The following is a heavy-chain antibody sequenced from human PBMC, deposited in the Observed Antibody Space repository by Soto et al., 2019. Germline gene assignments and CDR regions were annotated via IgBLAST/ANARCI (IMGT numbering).Heavy chain of an antibody. CDR2: IYWDDDK. CDR3: PHRGTVFDS. Sequence: QITLKESGPTLVKPTQTLTLTCTFSGFSLSTSGVGVGWIRQPPGKALEWLAVIYWDDDKRYSPSLKSRLTITKDTSKNQVVLIMTNMDPVDTATYYCPHRGTVFDSWGQGTLVTVSS. J-gene: IGHJ4*02. CDR1: GFSLSTSGVG. V-gene: IGHV2-5*02. D-gene: IGHD3-10*01.